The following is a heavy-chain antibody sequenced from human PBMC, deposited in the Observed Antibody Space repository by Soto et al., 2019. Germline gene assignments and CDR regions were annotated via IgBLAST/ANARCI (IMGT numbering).Heavy chain of an antibody. CDR2: IYYSGST. CDR1: GGSISSSSYY. CDR3: ARQPEPGGQPSSFDF. D-gene: IGHD6-13*01. V-gene: IGHV4-39*01. Sequence: QLQLQESGPGLVKPSETLSLTCTVSGGSISSSSYYWGWIRQPQGKGLEWIGSIYYSGSTYYNPSLKSGVTISVDTSKNQLSLKMSSVTAADTAVYYCARQPEPGGQPSSFDFWGQGTMVTVSS. J-gene: IGHJ3*01.